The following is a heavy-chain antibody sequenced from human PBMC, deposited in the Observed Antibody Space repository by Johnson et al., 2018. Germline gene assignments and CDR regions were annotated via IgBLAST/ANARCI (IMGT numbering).Heavy chain of an antibody. CDR1: GGTFGNYS. CDR3: ASGPCNDGRCYPTLFQD. CDR2: FIPVLEIA. J-gene: IGHJ1*01. D-gene: IGHD2-15*01. Sequence: QVRLVQSGAEVKKPGSSVNVCCRASGGTFGNYSIIWLRQAPGHGLEWMGRFIPVLEIANYALSFQGRVTITADKSTSTAYMALSSLRSEDTAMYYCASGPCNDGRCYPTLFQDWGQGTLVTVSS. V-gene: IGHV1-69*04.